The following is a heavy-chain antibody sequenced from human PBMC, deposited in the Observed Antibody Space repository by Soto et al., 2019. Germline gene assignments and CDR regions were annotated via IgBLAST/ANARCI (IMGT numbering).Heavy chain of an antibody. J-gene: IGHJ3*02. V-gene: IGHV5-51*01. D-gene: IGHD6-19*01. CDR2: IFPGDSDT. CDR3: AAGYSTGLDAFDI. CDR1: GYNFANYW. Sequence: GESLKISCNGSGYNFANYWIGWVRQMPGKDLEWMGMIFPGDSDTKNSPSLQGQITMSVDKSDSSAYLQWRSLKASDTAIYYCAAGYSTGLDAFDIWGQGTMVTVSS.